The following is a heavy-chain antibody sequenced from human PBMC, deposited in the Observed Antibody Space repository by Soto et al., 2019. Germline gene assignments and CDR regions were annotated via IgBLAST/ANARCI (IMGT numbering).Heavy chain of an antibody. V-gene: IGHV3-7*01. CDR3: ARDFSEGAAGIVDY. D-gene: IGHD6-13*01. CDR1: GFTFSSYW. CDR2: IKQDGSEK. J-gene: IGHJ4*02. Sequence: EVQLVESGGGLVQPGGSLRLSCAASGFTFSSYWMSWVRQAPGKGLEWVANIKQDGSEKYYVDSEKGRFTISRDNAKNSLYLQMNSLRAEDTAVYYCARDFSEGAAGIVDYWGQGTLVTVSS.